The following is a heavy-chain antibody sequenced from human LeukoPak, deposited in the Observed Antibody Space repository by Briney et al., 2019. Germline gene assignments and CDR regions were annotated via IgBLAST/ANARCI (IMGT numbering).Heavy chain of an antibody. CDR2: IIPIFGTA. V-gene: IGHV1-69*05. Sequence: ASVKVSCKASGGTFSSYAISWVRQAPGQGLEWMGGIIPIFGTANYAQKFQGRVTITTDESTSTAYMELGSLRSDDTAVYYCARDGTRAYNWFDPWGQGTLVTVSS. D-gene: IGHD1-26*01. J-gene: IGHJ5*02. CDR3: ARDGTRAYNWFDP. CDR1: GGTFSSYA.